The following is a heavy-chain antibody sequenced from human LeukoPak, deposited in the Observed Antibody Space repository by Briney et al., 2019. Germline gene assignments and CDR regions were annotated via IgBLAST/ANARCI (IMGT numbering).Heavy chain of an antibody. V-gene: IGHV3-33*01. CDR3: ARDFPDYDYYYYGMDV. CDR1: GFTFSTFA. CDR2: IWSDGTKR. D-gene: IGHD4-17*01. J-gene: IGHJ6*04. Sequence: PGTSLRLSCEGSGFTFSTFAMHWVRQAPGKGLECVAVIWSDGTKRDYADSVKGRFTISRDNSKNTLYLQMNSLRSEDTAVYFCARDFPDYDYYYYGMDVWGKGTTVTVSS.